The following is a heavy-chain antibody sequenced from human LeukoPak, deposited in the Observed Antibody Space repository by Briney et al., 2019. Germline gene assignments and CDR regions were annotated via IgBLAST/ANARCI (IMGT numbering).Heavy chain of an antibody. D-gene: IGHD3-9*01. CDR2: INHSGST. CDR3: ARGGDYDILTGYANWFDP. Sequence: SETLSLTCAVYGGSFSGYYWSWIRQPPGKGLEWIGEINHSGSTNYNPSLKSRVTISVDTSKNQFSLKLSSVTAADTAVYYCARGGDYDILTGYANWFDPWGQGTLVTVSS. J-gene: IGHJ5*02. V-gene: IGHV4-34*01. CDR1: GGSFSGYY.